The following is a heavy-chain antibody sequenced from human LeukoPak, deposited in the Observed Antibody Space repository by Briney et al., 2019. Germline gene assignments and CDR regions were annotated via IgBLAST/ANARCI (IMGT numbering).Heavy chain of an antibody. D-gene: IGHD2-21*01. CDR2: ISSSSSTI. CDR3: ARVRSRDWFDP. V-gene: IGHV3-48*01. J-gene: IGHJ5*02. CDR1: GFTFSSYS. Sequence: GGSLRLSCAASGFTFSSYSMNWVRQAPGKGLEWVSYISSSSSTIYYADSVKGRFTISRDNAKNSLYLQMNSLRAEDTAVYYCARVRSRDWFDPWAREPWSPSPQ.